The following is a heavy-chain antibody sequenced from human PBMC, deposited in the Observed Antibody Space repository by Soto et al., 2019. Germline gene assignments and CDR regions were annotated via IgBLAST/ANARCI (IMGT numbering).Heavy chain of an antibody. CDR3: ARVYCSSTSCYGMGAFDI. CDR2: ISYDGSNK. CDR1: GFTFSSYG. J-gene: IGHJ3*02. V-gene: IGHV3-30*03. Sequence: PGGSLRLSCAASGFTFSSYGMHWVRQAPGKGLEWVAVISYDGSNKYYADSVKGRFTISRDNSKNTLYLQMNSLRAEDTAVYYCARVYCSSTSCYGMGAFDIWGQGTMVTVSS. D-gene: IGHD2-2*01.